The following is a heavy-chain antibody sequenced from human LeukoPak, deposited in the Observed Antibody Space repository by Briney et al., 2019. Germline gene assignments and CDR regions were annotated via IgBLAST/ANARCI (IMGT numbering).Heavy chain of an antibody. V-gene: IGHV3-15*01. D-gene: IGHD4-17*01. J-gene: IGHJ4*02. CDR1: GFTFSNAW. Sequence: GESLRLSCAASGFTFSNAWMSWVRQAPGKGLEWVGRIKRKTDGGTKNYAAHVKGRFTISRDESKNTLYMQMNSLKTEDTAVYYCTTDLAPPVDGDFWGRWGQGTLVAVSS. CDR3: TTDLAPPVDGDFWGR. CDR2: IKRKTDGGTK.